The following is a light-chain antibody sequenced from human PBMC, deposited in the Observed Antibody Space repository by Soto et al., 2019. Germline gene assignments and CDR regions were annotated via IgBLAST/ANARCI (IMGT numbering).Light chain of an antibody. V-gene: IGLV2-8*01. CDR3: SSYAGTNTRYL. CDR1: NSDVGSYNF. J-gene: IGLJ1*01. Sequence: QSVLTLPPSASGSPGQSVTISCTGANSDVGSYNFVSWYQQHPGRAPKLLIYEVSKRPSGVPDRFSGSKSGNTASLTVSGLQAEDEADYYCSSYAGTNTRYLFGSGTKVTVL. CDR2: EVS.